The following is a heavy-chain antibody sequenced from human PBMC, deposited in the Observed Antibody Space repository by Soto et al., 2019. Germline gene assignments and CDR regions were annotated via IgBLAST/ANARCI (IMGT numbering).Heavy chain of an antibody. J-gene: IGHJ6*02. Sequence: SETLSLTCTVSGGSISSGDYYWSWIRQPPGKGLEWIGYIYYSGSTYYNPSLKSRVTISVDTSKNQFSLKLSSVTAADTAVYYCASTYCSSTSCYPPYYYYGMDVWGQGTTVTVSS. D-gene: IGHD2-2*01. CDR2: IYYSGST. V-gene: IGHV4-30-4*01. CDR1: GGSISSGDYY. CDR3: ASTYCSSTSCYPPYYYYGMDV.